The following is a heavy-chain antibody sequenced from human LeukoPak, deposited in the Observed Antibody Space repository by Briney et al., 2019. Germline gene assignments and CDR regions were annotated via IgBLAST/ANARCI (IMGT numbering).Heavy chain of an antibody. CDR3: ASAGWGSRFYYYYMDV. CDR2: ISSSGSTI. Sequence: GGSLRLSCAASGFTFSDYYMSWIRQAPGKGLEWFSYISSSGSTIYYADSVKGRFTISRDNAKNSLYLQMNSLRAEDTAVYYCASAGWGSRFYYYYMDVWGKGTTVTISS. J-gene: IGHJ6*03. V-gene: IGHV3-11*01. CDR1: GFTFSDYY. D-gene: IGHD2-15*01.